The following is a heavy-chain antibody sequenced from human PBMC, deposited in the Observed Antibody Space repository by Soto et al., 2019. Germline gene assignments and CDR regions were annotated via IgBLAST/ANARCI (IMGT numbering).Heavy chain of an antibody. Sequence: QVDLVQSGAEVKKPGASVTISCKASGSAITRYYRHWVRQAPGRGLEWLGIINPGGGSASYAQKFQERVTIDKDTSTGTVYMDVRSLRTEDTAVYYCASETSGWSLNGLDVWGQGTTVNVSS. CDR3: ASETSGWSLNGLDV. CDR1: GSAITRYY. V-gene: IGHV1-46*01. D-gene: IGHD6-19*01. CDR2: INPGGGSA. J-gene: IGHJ6*02.